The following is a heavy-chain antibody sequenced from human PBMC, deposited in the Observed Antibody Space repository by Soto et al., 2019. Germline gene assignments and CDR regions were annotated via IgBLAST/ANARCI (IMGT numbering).Heavy chain of an antibody. CDR1: ELSSCRYA. CDR3: ANLF. Sequence: RPLRDDCGVAELSSCRYAMSWVRKAPGKGLEWVSAISGSGGSTYYADSVKGRFTISRDNSKNTLYLQMNSLRAEDTAVYYWANLFWGRGTLVTVSS. V-gene: IGHV3-23*01. CDR2: ISGSGGST. J-gene: IGHJ4*02.